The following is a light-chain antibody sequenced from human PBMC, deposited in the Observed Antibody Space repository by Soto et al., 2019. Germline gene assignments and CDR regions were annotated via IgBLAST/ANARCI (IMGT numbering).Light chain of an antibody. CDR3: QQWIWWT. J-gene: IGKJ1*01. V-gene: IGKV3-15*01. CDR1: QSVGSN. CDR2: GAS. Sequence: EIVMTQSPATLSVSPGDRVTPSCRASQSVGSNVAWFQQRPGQALRPHIYGASTRAACIPGRFSGGGSDTAFSVTVSCLQSEDFATYYCQQWIWWTFGRRTRLELK.